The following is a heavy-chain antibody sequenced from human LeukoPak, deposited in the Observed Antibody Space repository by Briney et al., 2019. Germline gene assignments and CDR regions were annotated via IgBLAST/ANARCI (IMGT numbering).Heavy chain of an antibody. CDR1: GGSINSGGYY. CDR3: ARDHTAMVTGWFDP. Sequence: SETLSLTCTVSGGSINSGGYYWSWIRQHPGKGLEWIGYIYYSGSTYYNPSLKSRVTISVDTSENQFSLKLSSVTAADTAVYYCARDHTAMVTGWFDPWGQGTLVTVSS. V-gene: IGHV4-31*03. J-gene: IGHJ5*02. D-gene: IGHD5-18*01. CDR2: IYYSGST.